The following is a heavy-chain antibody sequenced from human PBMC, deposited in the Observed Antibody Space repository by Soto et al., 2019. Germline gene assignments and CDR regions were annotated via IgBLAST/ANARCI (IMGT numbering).Heavy chain of an antibody. CDR3: ARVRGGGTDL. D-gene: IGHD3-16*01. CDR1: GFVVSNVY. J-gene: IGHJ5*02. Sequence: EVQLVETGGALVQPGGSLRLSCAVSGFVVSNVYMSWVRQAPGERLEWISVVYSGGDTYYADSVKGRFTISRDNTKSSLYLQMNSLRDEDTAVYFCARVRGGGTDLLGPGTLVTVSS. CDR2: VYSGGDT. V-gene: IGHV3-53*02.